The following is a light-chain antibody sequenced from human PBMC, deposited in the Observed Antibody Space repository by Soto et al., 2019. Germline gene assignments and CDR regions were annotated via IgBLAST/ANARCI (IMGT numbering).Light chain of an antibody. V-gene: IGLV2-14*01. CDR3: SSYVFSSTYV. Sequence: QSALTRPASVSGSPGQSITISCTGTSSDVGVYNYVSWYQQHPGKAPKLMIYDVNNRPSGVSNRFSGSKSGNTASLTISGLQAEDEAEYYCSSYVFSSTYVFGTGTKVTVL. J-gene: IGLJ1*01. CDR2: DVN. CDR1: SSDVGVYNY.